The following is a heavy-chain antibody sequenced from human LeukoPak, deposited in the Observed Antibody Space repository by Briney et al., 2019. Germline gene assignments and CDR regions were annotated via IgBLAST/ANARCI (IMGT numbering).Heavy chain of an antibody. CDR2: INYSGGT. J-gene: IGHJ4*02. V-gene: IGHV4-59*12. CDR1: GGSLTFYY. CDR3: AKEGDSYYYDSSGFDY. D-gene: IGHD3-22*01. Sequence: SETLSLTCTVSGGSLTFYYWSWVRQPPGKGLEWIAYINYSGGTNYNPSLKSRVTISIDTSKNQFSLKLSSVTAADTAVYYCAKEGDSYYYDSSGFDYWGQGTLVTVSS.